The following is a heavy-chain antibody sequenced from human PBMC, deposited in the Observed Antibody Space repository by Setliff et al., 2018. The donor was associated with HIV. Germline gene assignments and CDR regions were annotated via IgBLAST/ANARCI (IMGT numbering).Heavy chain of an antibody. V-gene: IGHV4-31*11. CDR1: GGSINSGGYY. Sequence: SETLSLTFAVSGGSINSGGYYWAWIRQHPGMGLEWIGYIHYSGSTYYNPSLKSRVTISVDTSKNQFSLKLSSVTAADTAVYYCARRGDSSSYYNPLFDYWGQGTLVTVSS. J-gene: IGHJ4*02. D-gene: IGHD3-22*01. CDR3: ARRGDSSSYYNPLFDY. CDR2: IHYSGST.